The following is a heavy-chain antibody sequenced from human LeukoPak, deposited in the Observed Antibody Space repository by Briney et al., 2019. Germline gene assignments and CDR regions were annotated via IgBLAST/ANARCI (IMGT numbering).Heavy chain of an antibody. CDR1: GFTFSSYA. J-gene: IGHJ4*02. Sequence: PGGSLRLSCAASGFTFSSYAMSWVRQAPGKGLEWVSAISGSGGSTYYADSVKGRFAISRDNSKNTLYLQMNSLRAEDTAVYYCAKARGSSSWSSFDYWGQGTLVTVSS. CDR2: ISGSGGST. V-gene: IGHV3-23*01. D-gene: IGHD6-13*01. CDR3: AKARGSSSWSSFDY.